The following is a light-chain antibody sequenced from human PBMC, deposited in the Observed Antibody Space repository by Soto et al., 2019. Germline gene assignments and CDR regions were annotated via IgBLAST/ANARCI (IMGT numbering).Light chain of an antibody. CDR1: QSVSSY. CDR2: DAS. J-gene: IGKJ2*01. V-gene: IGKV3-11*01. Sequence: EIVLTQSPATLSWSPGGRATLSCRARQSVSSYLAWYQQQPGQAPRLLIYDASNRATGIPVRFSGSGSGTAFTLTLSSLEPEAFAFYYCQQRSNWPPYTFGQGTKLEIK. CDR3: QQRSNWPPYT.